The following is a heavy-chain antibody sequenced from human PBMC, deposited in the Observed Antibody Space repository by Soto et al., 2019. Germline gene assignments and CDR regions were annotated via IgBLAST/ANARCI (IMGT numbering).Heavy chain of an antibody. CDR2: IYYSGST. D-gene: IGHD6-13*01. J-gene: IGHJ5*02. CDR1: GGSISSGDYY. V-gene: IGHV4-30-4*01. Sequence: SGALSLTCTVSGGSISSGDYYWSWIRQPPGKGLEWNGYIYYSGSTYYNPSLKSRVTISVDTSKNQFSLKLSSVTAADTAVYYCARERPDGSRLDPWGQGTLVTVSS. CDR3: ARERPDGSRLDP.